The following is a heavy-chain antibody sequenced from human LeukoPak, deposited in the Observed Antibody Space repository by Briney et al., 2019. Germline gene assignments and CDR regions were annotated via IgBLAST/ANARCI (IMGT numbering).Heavy chain of an antibody. CDR2: INPSGGST. D-gene: IGHD3-22*01. CDR3: ASSRGYYYDSSGYLANWFDP. Sequence: GASVKVSCKASGYTFTSYYMHWVRQAPAQGLEWMGIINPSGGSTSYAQKFQGRVTMTTDTSTSTAYIELRSLRSDDTAVYYCASSRGYYYDSSGYLANWFDPWGQGTLVTVSS. CDR1: GYTFTSYY. J-gene: IGHJ5*02. V-gene: IGHV1-46*01.